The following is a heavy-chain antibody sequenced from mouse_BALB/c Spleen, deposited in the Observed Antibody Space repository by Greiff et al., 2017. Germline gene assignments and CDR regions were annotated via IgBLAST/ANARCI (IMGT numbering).Heavy chain of an antibody. J-gene: IGHJ2*01. D-gene: IGHD1-1*01. V-gene: IGHV1-87*01. Sequence: QVQLKQSGAELARPGASVKLSCKASGYTFTSYWMQWVKQRPGQGLEWIGAIYPGDGDTRYTQKFKGKATLTADKSSSTAYMQLSSWASEDAAVYYCAREGYYGSSFDYWGQGTTLTVSS. CDR3: AREGYYGSSFDY. CDR1: GYTFTSYW. CDR2: IYPGDGDT.